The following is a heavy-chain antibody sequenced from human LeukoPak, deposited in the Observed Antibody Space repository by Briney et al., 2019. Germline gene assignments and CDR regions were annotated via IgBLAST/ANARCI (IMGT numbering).Heavy chain of an antibody. Sequence: SETLSLTCAVYGGSFSGYYWSWIRQPPGKGLEWIGEINHSGSTNYNPSLKSRVTISVDTSKNQFSLKLSSVTAADTAVYYCVCSSSHYYYYYMDVWGKGTTVTVSS. D-gene: IGHD6-6*01. CDR1: GGSFSGYY. CDR2: INHSGST. J-gene: IGHJ6*03. V-gene: IGHV4-34*01. CDR3: VCSSSHYYYYYMDV.